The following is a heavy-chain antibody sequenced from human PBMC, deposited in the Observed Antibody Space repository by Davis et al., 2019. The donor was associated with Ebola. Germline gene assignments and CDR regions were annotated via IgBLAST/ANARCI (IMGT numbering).Heavy chain of an antibody. J-gene: IGHJ6*02. CDR1: GYTFTGYY. CDR3: ARGMAAEYYYYGMDV. CDR2: INPNSGGT. V-gene: IGHV1-2*02. Sequence: AASVKVSCKASGYTFTGYYMHWVRQAPGQGLEWMGWINPNSGGTNYAQKFQGRVTMTRNTSISTAYMELSSLRSEDTAVYYCARGMAAEYYYYGMDVWGQGTTVTVSS. D-gene: IGHD5-24*01.